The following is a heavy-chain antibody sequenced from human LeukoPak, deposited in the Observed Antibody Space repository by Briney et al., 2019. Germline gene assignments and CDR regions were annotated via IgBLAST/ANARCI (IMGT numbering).Heavy chain of an antibody. CDR1: GFTLSSYW. J-gene: IGHJ4*02. D-gene: IGHD3-10*01. CDR3: AREGGYYYGSGRELGDY. Sequence: PGGSLRLSCAASGFTLSSYWMSWVRQAPGKGLEWVANIKQDGSEKYYVDSVKGRFTISRDNAKNSLYLQMNSLRAEDTAVYYCAREGGYYYGSGRELGDYWGQGTLVTVSS. CDR2: IKQDGSEK. V-gene: IGHV3-7*01.